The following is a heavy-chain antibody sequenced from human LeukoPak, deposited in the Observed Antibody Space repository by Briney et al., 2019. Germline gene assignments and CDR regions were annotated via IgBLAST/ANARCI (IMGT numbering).Heavy chain of an antibody. CDR2: ISSSSSYI. J-gene: IGHJ4*02. D-gene: IGHD5-12*01. V-gene: IGHV3-21*01. CDR3: ARSYGGYGYYFDY. CDR1: GFTFSSYS. Sequence: GGSLRLSCAASGFTFSSYSMNWVRQAPGKGLEWVSSISSSSSYIYYADSVKDRFTISRDNAKNSLYLQMNSLRAEDTAVYYCARSYGGYGYYFDYWGQGTLVTVSS.